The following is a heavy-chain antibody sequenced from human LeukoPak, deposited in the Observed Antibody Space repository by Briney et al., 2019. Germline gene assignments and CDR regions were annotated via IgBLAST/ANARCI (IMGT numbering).Heavy chain of an antibody. CDR3: ARVPVTRYYFDY. D-gene: IGHD4-17*01. J-gene: IGHJ4*02. Sequence: GGSLRLSCAASGFTFSSYWMHWVRQAPGKGLVWVSRINSDGSSTSYADSVKGRFTISRGDAKNTLYLQMNSLRAEDTAVYYCARVPVTRYYFDYWGQGTLVTVSS. V-gene: IGHV3-74*01. CDR2: INSDGSST. CDR1: GFTFSSYW.